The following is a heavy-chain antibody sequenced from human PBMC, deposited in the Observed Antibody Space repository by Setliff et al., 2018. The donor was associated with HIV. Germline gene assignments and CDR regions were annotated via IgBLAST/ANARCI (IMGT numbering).Heavy chain of an antibody. Sequence: PSETLSLTCSVSGGSIRSHYWSWIRQAPGKGLQWIGNVYYRAKTGATTDHNPSLRSRISISLDVSENQLSLRLRSVTAADTAIYYCARDVAPPLAGDVWSGNGLWGQGTQVTVSS. CDR3: ARDVAPPLAGDVWSGNGL. CDR1: GGSIRSHY. V-gene: IGHV4-59*11. D-gene: IGHD3-3*01. CDR2: VYYRAKTGATT. J-gene: IGHJ4*02.